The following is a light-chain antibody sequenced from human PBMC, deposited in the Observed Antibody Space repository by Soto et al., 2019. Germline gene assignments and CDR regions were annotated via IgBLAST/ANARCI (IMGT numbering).Light chain of an antibody. CDR2: AAS. CDR1: QDISKY. CDR3: QQYYSFPLT. J-gene: IGKJ4*01. Sequence: IQLAQSPCSLSASVGDRVTIPCQASQDISKYLNWYQQKPGKAPELLIYAASTLQSGVPSRFSGSGSGTDFTLTISCLQSEDFATYYCQQYYSFPLTFGGGTKVDIK. V-gene: IGKV1D-8*01.